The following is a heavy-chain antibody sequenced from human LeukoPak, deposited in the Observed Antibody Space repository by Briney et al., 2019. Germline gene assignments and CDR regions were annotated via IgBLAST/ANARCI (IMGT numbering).Heavy chain of an antibody. CDR3: ARDLYYYDSSGYSNWFDP. V-gene: IGHV1-18*01. CDR1: GYTFTSYG. D-gene: IGHD3-22*01. CDR2: ISAYNGNT. J-gene: IGHJ5*02. Sequence: AASVKVSCKASGYTFTSYGISWVRQAPGQGLEWMGWISAYNGNTNYAQKLQGRVTMTTDTSTSTAYMELRSLRSDDTAVYYCARDLYYYDSSGYSNWFDPWGQGTLVTVSS.